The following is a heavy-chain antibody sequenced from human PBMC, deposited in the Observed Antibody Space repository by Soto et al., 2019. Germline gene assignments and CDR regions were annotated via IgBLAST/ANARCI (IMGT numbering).Heavy chain of an antibody. V-gene: IGHV1-46*01. D-gene: IGHD3-22*01. Sequence: QVQLVQSGAEVKKPGASVKVSCKASGYTFTSYYMHWVRQAPGQGLEWMGIINPSGGSTSYAQKFQGRVTMTRDTSTSTVYMELSSLRSEDTAVYYCARLGVTYYYDSSGHDYWGQGTLVTVSS. CDR3: ARLGVTYYYDSSGHDY. CDR2: INPSGGST. J-gene: IGHJ4*02. CDR1: GYTFTSYY.